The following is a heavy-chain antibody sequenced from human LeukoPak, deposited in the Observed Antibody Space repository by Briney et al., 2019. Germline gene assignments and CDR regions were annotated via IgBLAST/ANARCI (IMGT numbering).Heavy chain of an antibody. J-gene: IGHJ2*01. CDR3: ARGGGPTGYWYFDL. CDR2: ISSSGSTI. D-gene: IGHD2-15*01. Sequence: GGSLRLSCAASGFTFSSYEMNWVRQAPGKGLEWVSYISSSGSTIYYADPVRGRFTISRDNAKNSLYLQMNSLRAEDTAVYYCARGGGPTGYWYFDLWGRGTLVTVSS. CDR1: GFTFSSYE. V-gene: IGHV3-48*03.